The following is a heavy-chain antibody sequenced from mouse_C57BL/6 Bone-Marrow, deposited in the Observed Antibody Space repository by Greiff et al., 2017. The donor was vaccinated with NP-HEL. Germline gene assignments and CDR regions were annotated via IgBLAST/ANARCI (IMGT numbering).Heavy chain of an antibody. CDR2: IYPRSGNT. D-gene: IGHD1-1*01. CDR1: GYTFTSYG. CDR3: ARKHYYGSSYRYFDV. V-gene: IGHV1-81*01. Sequence: QVQLQQSGAELARPGASVKLSCKASGYTFTSYGISWVKQRTGQGLEWIGEIYPRSGNTYYNEKFKGKATLTADKSSSTAYMELRSLTSEYSAVYFCARKHYYGSSYRYFDVWGTGTTVTVSS. J-gene: IGHJ1*03.